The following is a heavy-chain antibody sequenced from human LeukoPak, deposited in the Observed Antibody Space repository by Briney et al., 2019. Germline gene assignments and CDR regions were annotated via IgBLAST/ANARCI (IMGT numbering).Heavy chain of an antibody. CDR2: IFYSGST. Sequence: PGGSLRLSCAASGFTFNTYWMTWVRQAPGKGLEWIGNIFYSGSTYYSPSLKSRVTISLDTSRNQFSLKLNSVTAADTAVYYCAKSNGYGLIDIWGQGTMVTVSS. V-gene: IGHV4-59*12. CDR1: GFTFNTYW. J-gene: IGHJ3*02. CDR3: AKSNGYGLIDI. D-gene: IGHD3-22*01.